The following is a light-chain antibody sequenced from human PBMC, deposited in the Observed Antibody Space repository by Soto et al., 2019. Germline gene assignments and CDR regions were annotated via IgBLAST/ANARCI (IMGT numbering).Light chain of an antibody. CDR1: STDVGAYNY. CDR3: SSYAGSNSFV. CDR2: EVT. Sequence: QSVLTQPPSASGSPGQSVTISCTGTSTDVGAYNYVSWYQQRPGKAPKLMIFEVTKRPSGVPDRFSGSKSGNTASLTVSGVQADDEADYYCSSYAGSNSFVFGTGTKV. V-gene: IGLV2-8*01. J-gene: IGLJ1*01.